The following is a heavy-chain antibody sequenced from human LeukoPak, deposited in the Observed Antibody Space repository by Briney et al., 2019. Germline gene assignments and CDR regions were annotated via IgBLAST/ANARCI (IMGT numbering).Heavy chain of an antibody. Sequence: PGGSLRLSCAASGFTVSSNYMSWVRQAPGKGLEWVSVIYSGGSTYYADSVKGRFTISRDNSKNTLYLQINSLRAEDTAVYYCARDAGGYSGAFDIWGQGTMVTVSS. CDR1: GFTVSSNY. J-gene: IGHJ3*02. V-gene: IGHV3-53*01. CDR2: IYSGGST. D-gene: IGHD5-12*01. CDR3: ARDAGGYSGAFDI.